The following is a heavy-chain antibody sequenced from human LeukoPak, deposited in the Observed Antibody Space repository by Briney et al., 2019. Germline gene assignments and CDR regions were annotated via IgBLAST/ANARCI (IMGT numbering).Heavy chain of an antibody. J-gene: IGHJ4*02. D-gene: IGHD5-18*01. CDR3: ARDGGGYSYDYFDY. CDR2: ISGSGDST. Sequence: GGSLRLSCAASGFTFSRDVMNWVRQAPGKGLEWVSAISGSGDSTYYADSVKGRFTISRDNSKNMLYLQMNSLRAEDTAVYYCARDGGGYSYDYFDYWGQGTLVTVSS. V-gene: IGHV3-23*01. CDR1: GFTFSRDV.